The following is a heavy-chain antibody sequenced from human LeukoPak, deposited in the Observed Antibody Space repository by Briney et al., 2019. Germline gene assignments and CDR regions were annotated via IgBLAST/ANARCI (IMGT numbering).Heavy chain of an antibody. CDR3: AKGGYDYVEVGYFDS. D-gene: IGHD5-12*01. V-gene: IGHV3-23*01. Sequence: GGPLRLSFAASGLNFNNYAMSWVRQAPGKGLEWVSHIVASSGATFYADSVKGRFTISRDHSKNTLYLQMNSLRAEDTALDYGAKGGYDYVEVGYFDSWGQGTLVTVSS. CDR2: IVASSGAT. J-gene: IGHJ4*02. CDR1: GLNFNNYA.